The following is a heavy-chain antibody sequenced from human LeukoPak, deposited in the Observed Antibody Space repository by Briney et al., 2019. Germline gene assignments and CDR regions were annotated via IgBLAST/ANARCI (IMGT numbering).Heavy chain of an antibody. V-gene: IGHV4-38-2*01. CDR3: ARGRKPIFDY. J-gene: IGHJ4*02. D-gene: IGHD1-14*01. CDR2: INHSGST. CDR1: GYSISSGYY. Sequence: PSETLSLTCAVSGYSISSGYYWGWIRQPPGKGLEWIGEINHSGSTNYNPSLKSRVTISVDTSKNQFSLKLSSVTAADTAVYYCARGRKPIFDYWGQGTLVTVSS.